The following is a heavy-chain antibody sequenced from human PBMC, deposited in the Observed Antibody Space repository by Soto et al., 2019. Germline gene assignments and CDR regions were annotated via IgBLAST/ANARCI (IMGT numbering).Heavy chain of an antibody. CDR2: ISYDGSNK. D-gene: IGHD2-15*01. V-gene: IGHV3-30*18. J-gene: IGHJ5*02. CDR1: GFTFSSYG. CDR3: AKVVVVAATRGWFDP. Sequence: QVQLVESGGGVVQPGRSLRLSCAASGFTFSSYGMHWVRQAPGKGLEWVAVISYDGSNKYYADSVKGRFIISRDNSKNTLYLQMNSLRAEDTAVYYCAKVVVVAATRGWFDPWGQGTLVTVSS.